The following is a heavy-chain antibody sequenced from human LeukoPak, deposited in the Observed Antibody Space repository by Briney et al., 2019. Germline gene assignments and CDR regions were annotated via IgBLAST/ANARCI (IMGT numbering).Heavy chain of an antibody. CDR1: GFTVSSNY. CDR3: ARHVDTAMVTDAFDI. CDR2: IYSGGST. V-gene: IGHV3-53*01. J-gene: IGHJ3*02. D-gene: IGHD5-18*01. Sequence: GGSLRLSCAASGFTVSSNYMSWVRQAPGKGLEWVSVIYSGGSTYYADSVKGRLTISRDNSKNTLYLQMNSLRAEDTAVYYCARHVDTAMVTDAFDIWGQGTMVTVSS.